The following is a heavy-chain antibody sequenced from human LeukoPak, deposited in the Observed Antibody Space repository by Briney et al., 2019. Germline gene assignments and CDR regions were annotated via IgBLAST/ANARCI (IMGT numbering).Heavy chain of an antibody. Sequence: GASVKLSCKASAYTFTGNYMHWVRQAPGQGLEWMGWINPNSGGTNYAQKFQGRVTMTRDTSISTAYMELSRLRSDDTAVYYCASHEGDYVFDYWGQGTLVTVSS. CDR1: AYTFTGNY. CDR3: ASHEGDYVFDY. D-gene: IGHD4-17*01. CDR2: INPNSGGT. V-gene: IGHV1-2*02. J-gene: IGHJ4*02.